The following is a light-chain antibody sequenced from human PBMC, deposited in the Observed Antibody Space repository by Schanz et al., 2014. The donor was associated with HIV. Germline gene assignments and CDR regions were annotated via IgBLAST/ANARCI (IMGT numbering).Light chain of an antibody. CDR2: DVN. CDR1: SSDVGGSNY. Sequence: QSALTQPASVSGSPGQSITISCTGTSSDVGGSNYVSWYQQHPVKAPKVIIYDVNNRPSGVSDRFSGSKSGNTASLTISGLQAEDEADYYCQSYDGTLRAVVFGGGTKLTVL. V-gene: IGLV2-14*03. J-gene: IGLJ2*01. CDR3: QSYDGTLRAVV.